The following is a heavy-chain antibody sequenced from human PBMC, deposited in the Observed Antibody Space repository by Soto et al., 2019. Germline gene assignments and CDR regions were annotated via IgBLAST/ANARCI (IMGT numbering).Heavy chain of an antibody. D-gene: IGHD2-21*02. J-gene: IGHJ4*02. V-gene: IGHV4-31*03. CDR2: VYYSGST. Sequence: NPSETLSLTCTVSGGSINRGGYYWTWIRQHPGKGLEWIGSVYYSGSTNYNPSLKSRLTISVDTSKNQFSLRLSSVSAADTAVYYCARGAGGNFYFDYWGQGTLVTVS. CDR1: GGSINRGGYY. CDR3: ARGAGGNFYFDY.